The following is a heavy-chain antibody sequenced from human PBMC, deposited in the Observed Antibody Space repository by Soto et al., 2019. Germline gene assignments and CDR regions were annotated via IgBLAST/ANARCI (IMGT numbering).Heavy chain of an antibody. CDR3: VVAAQPYYFDY. D-gene: IGHD2-15*01. CDR1: GYTFTSYG. Sequence: ASVKVSCKASGYTFTSYGISWVRQAPGQGLEWMGWISAYNGNTNYAQKLQGRVTMTPDTSTSTAYMELRSLRSDDTAVYYCVVAAQPYYFDYWGQGTLVTVSS. CDR2: ISAYNGNT. V-gene: IGHV1-18*01. J-gene: IGHJ4*02.